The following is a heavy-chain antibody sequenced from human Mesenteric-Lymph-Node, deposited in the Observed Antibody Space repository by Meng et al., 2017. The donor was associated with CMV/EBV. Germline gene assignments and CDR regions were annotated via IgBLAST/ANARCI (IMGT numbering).Heavy chain of an antibody. CDR2: IYYTGST. Sequence: SETLSLTCSVSGASISGYYWSWIRQPPGKGLEWIGYIYYTGSTNYNPSLKSRVAISVDTSKNHFSLRLSSVTAADTAVYYCARDRGLWRGAYYYYYGMDVWGQGTTVTVSS. CDR1: GASISGYY. V-gene: IGHV4-59*12. J-gene: IGHJ6*02. D-gene: IGHD3-10*01. CDR3: ARDRGLWRGAYYYYYGMDV.